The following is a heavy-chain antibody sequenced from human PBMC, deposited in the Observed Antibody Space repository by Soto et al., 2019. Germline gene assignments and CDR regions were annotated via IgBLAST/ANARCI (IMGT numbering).Heavy chain of an antibody. J-gene: IGHJ4*02. CDR3: AKGQEGGGDFSDY. CDR1: GFTFSSYA. D-gene: IGHD2-21*01. CDR2: ISGSGGST. V-gene: IGHV3-23*01. Sequence: EVQLLESGGGLVQPGGSLRLSCAASGFTFSSYAMSWVRQAPGQGLEWVSAISGSGGSTYYADSVKGRFTISRDNSKNTLYLQMNSLRAEDTAVYYCAKGQEGGGDFSDYWGQGTLVTVSS.